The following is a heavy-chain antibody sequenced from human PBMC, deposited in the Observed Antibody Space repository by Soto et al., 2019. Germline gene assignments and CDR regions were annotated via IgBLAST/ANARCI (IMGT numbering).Heavy chain of an antibody. J-gene: IGHJ4*02. CDR3: ARDLEMGWTKN. D-gene: IGHD6-19*01. Sequence: GGSLRLSCAASGFTVSSNYMSWVRQAPGKGLEWVSVIYSGGSTYYADSVKGRFTISRDNSKNTLYLQMNSLRAEDTAVYYCARDLEMGWTKNWGQGTLVTVSS. V-gene: IGHV3-53*01. CDR1: GFTVSSNY. CDR2: IYSGGST.